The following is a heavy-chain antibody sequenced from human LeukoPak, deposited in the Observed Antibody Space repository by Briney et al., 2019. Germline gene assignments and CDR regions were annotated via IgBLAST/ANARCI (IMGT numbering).Heavy chain of an antibody. CDR3: ASLYCSGGSCYLDY. Sequence: GASVKVSCKASGGTFSSYAISWVRQAPGQGLEWMGRIIPIFGIANYAQKFQGRVTITADKSTSTAYMELSSLRSEDTAVYYCASLYCSGGSCYLDYWGQGTLVTVSS. V-gene: IGHV1-69*04. CDR1: GGTFSSYA. CDR2: IIPIFGIA. J-gene: IGHJ4*02. D-gene: IGHD2-15*01.